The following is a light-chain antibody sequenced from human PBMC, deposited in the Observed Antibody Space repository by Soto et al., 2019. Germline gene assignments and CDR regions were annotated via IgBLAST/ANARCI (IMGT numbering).Light chain of an antibody. V-gene: IGLV1-51*01. Sequence: QSAVTQPPSVSAAPGQKVTISCSGSSSNIGGNSVSWYQQLPGTAPKLLIYDDNKRPSGIPDRFSGSKSGTSATLGITGFQTWDEADYYCGSWDSSPSAYVFGTGTKVTVL. CDR2: DDN. CDR1: SSNIGGNS. J-gene: IGLJ1*01. CDR3: GSWDSSPSAYV.